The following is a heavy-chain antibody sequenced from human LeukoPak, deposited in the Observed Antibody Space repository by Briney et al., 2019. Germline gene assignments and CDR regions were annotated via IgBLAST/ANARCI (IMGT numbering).Heavy chain of an antibody. V-gene: IGHV1-18*01. D-gene: IGHD4-17*01. CDR2: ISAYNGNT. Sequence: GASVKVSCKASGYSFSNYGISWVRQAPGQGLEWMGWISAYNGNTNYAQKFQGRVTMTTDTSTSTAYMELRSLRSDDTAVYYCARDGDGDYDGYFDHWGRGTLVTVSS. CDR3: ARDGDGDYDGYFDH. CDR1: GYSFSNYG. J-gene: IGHJ2*01.